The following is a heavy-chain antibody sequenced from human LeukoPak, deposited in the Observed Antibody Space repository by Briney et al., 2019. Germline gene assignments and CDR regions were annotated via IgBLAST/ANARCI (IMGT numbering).Heavy chain of an antibody. V-gene: IGHV4-39*07. CDR2: IYYSGST. J-gene: IGHJ4*02. D-gene: IGHD6-6*01. CDR1: GGSISSSSDY. Sequence: SETLSLTCTVSGGSISSSSDYWGWIRQPPGKGLEWIGSIYYSGSTYYNPSLKSRVTISVDTSKNQFSLKLSSVTAADTAVYYCARDSSSSPINYWGQGTLVTVSS. CDR3: ARDSSSSPINY.